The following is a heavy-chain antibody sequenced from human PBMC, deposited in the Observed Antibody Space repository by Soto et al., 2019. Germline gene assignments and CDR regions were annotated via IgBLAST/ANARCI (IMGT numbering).Heavy chain of an antibody. D-gene: IGHD3-10*01. V-gene: IGHV4-30-2*06. J-gene: IGHJ5*02. Sequence: PSETLSLTCAVSGDSIIGIYHWAWIRQSPRRGLEWIGSISQTGATSYNPSLKSRVSVSLDKSKNQFSLRLSSVTAADMAVYYCARAVSPYFGTWFDPWGQGTLVTVSS. CDR1: GDSIIGIYH. CDR2: ISQTGAT. CDR3: ARAVSPYFGTWFDP.